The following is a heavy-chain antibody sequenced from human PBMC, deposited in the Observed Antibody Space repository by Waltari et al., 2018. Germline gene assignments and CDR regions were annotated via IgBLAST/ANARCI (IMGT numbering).Heavy chain of an antibody. Sequence: EVQLVESGGGLVQTGGSMRLSCTASGFPFSSYWMHWVLQAPGKGLVWVSRINSDGSSTSYADSVKGRFTISRDNAKNTLYLQMNSLRAEDTAVYYCARGTRDSRGRIDYWGQGTLVTVSS. J-gene: IGHJ4*02. CDR3: ARGTRDSRGRIDY. CDR1: GFPFSSYW. V-gene: IGHV3-74*01. CDR2: INSDGSST. D-gene: IGHD1-1*01.